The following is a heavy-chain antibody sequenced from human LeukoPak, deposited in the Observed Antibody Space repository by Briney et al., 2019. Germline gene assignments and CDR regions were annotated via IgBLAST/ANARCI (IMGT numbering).Heavy chain of an antibody. V-gene: IGHV3-23*01. CDR3: AKAPPPYCSGGSCFDAFDI. D-gene: IGHD2-15*01. J-gene: IGHJ3*02. CDR2: ISHSGGTT. CDR1: GFTFSSYA. Sequence: PGGSLRLSCAASGFTFSSYAMHWVRQAPGKGLEWVSAISHSGGTTYYADSVKGRFTISRDNSKNTLYLQMNSLRAEDTALYYCAKAPPPYCSGGSCFDAFDIWGQGTMVTVSS.